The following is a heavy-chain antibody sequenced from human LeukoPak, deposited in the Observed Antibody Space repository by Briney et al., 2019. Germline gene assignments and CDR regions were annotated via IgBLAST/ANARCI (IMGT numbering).Heavy chain of an antibody. Sequence: GALRLSLSASGFTFSTYSMNWVRPAPGQGLGGVSYISGSSGAIYYAASVKGRFTISRDNAKNSLYLQMNSLRAEDTALYYCARDSDHIDGVNFDYWGQGALVTVSS. CDR2: ISGSSGAI. CDR3: ARDSDHIDGVNFDY. V-gene: IGHV3-48*01. CDR1: GFTFSTYS. J-gene: IGHJ4*02. D-gene: IGHD1-14*01.